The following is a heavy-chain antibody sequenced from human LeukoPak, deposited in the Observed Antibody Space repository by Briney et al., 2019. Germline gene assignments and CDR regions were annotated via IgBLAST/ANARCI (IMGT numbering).Heavy chain of an antibody. CDR1: GYTFTSYD. J-gene: IGHJ4*02. CDR2: MNPNSGNT. V-gene: IGHV1-8*01. D-gene: IGHD3-22*01. Sequence: ASVKVSCKASGYTFTSYDINWVRQATGQGLEWMGWMNPNSGNTGYAQKFQGRVTMTRNTSISTAYTELSSLRSEDTAVYYCARGRFLLSMIVAVINDYWGQGTLVTVSS. CDR3: ARGRFLLSMIVAVINDY.